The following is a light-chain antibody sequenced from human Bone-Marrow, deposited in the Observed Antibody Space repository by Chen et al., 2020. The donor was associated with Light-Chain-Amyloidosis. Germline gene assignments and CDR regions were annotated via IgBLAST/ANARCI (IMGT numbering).Light chain of an antibody. J-gene: IGLJ3*02. V-gene: IGLV3-21*02. CDR2: DDS. CDR1: NIGSTS. CDR3: QVWDRSSDRPV. Sequence: SYVLTQPSSVLVAPGQTATIACGGNNIGSTSVHWYQQTTGQAPLLVVYDDSDRPSGIPERLSGSNSGNTATLTISRVEAGDEADYYCQVWDRSSDRPVFGGGTKLTVL.